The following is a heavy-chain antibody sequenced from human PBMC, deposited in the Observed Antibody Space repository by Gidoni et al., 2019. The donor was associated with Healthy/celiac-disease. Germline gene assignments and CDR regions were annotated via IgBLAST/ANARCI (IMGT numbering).Heavy chain of an antibody. V-gene: IGHV3-21*01. Sequence: EVQLVESAGGLVKPGGSLRLSCAASGLPFRSYSMNWVRQAPGKGLEWGSSISRGSSYKYYADSVKGRVTSSRDNAKNSLYLQMNSLRAEDTAVYYCARGSSWWELAHFQHWGQGTLVTVSS. J-gene: IGHJ1*01. CDR2: ISRGSSYK. CDR3: ARGSSWWELAHFQH. D-gene: IGHD1-26*01. CDR1: GLPFRSYS.